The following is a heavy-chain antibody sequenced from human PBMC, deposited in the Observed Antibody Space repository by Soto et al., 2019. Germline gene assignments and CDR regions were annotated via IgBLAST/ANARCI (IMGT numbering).Heavy chain of an antibody. J-gene: IGHJ4*02. CDR3: AKEGGLSGSYYISSSYYFDD. V-gene: IGHV3-30*18. CDR2: ISDDGSNT. D-gene: IGHD1-26*01. Sequence: QVQLVESGGGVVQPGSSLRLSCVASGFTFSSYGLHWVRQAPGKGLEWVAIISDDGSNTYYADSVKGRFTISRDNSKNTLYLQMNSLRAEDTSVYYCAKEGGLSGSYYISSSYYFDDWCQGTLVTVSS. CDR1: GFTFSSYG.